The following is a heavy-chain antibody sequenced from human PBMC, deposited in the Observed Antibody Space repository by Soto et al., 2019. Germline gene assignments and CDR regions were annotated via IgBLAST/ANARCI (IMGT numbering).Heavy chain of an antibody. CDR1: GFTFSYFA. CDR2: ISGSGGST. CDR3: AKGADYYYYYGMDV. Sequence: GSLRLSCAASGFTFSYFAMGWVRQAPGKGLEWVSAISGSGGSTYYADSVKGRFTISRDNSKNTLYLQMNSLRAEDTAVYYCAKGADYYYYYGMDVWGQGTTVTVSS. V-gene: IGHV3-23*01. J-gene: IGHJ6*02.